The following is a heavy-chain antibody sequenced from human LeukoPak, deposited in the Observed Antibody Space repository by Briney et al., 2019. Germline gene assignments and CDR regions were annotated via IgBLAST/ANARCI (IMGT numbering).Heavy chain of an antibody. CDR1: GFTFRSCE. CDR2: ISSSSSYT. CDR3: ARARYLDY. Sequence: GGSLRLSCAASGFTFRSCELSWIRQAPGKGLEWVSYISSSSSYTNYADSVKGRFTISRDNAKNSLYLQMNSLRAEDTAVYYCARARYLDYWGQGTLVTVSS. J-gene: IGHJ4*02. V-gene: IGHV3-11*05.